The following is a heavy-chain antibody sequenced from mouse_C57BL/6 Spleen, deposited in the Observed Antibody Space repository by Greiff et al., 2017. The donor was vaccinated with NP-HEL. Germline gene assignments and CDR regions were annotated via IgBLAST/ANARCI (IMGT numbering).Heavy chain of an antibody. CDR3: ATKVLGDWYFDV. J-gene: IGHJ1*03. CDR1: GYTFTSYG. D-gene: IGHD1-3*01. V-gene: IGHV1-81*01. Sequence: VQRVESGAELARPGASVKLSCKASGYTFTSYGISWVKQRTGQGLEWIGEIYPRSGNTYYNEKFKGKATLTADKSSSTAYMELRSLTSEDSAVYFCATKVLGDWYFDVWGTGTTVTVSS. CDR2: IYPRSGNT.